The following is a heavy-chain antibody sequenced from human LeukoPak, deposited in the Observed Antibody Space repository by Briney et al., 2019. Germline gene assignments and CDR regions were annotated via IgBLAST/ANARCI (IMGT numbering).Heavy chain of an antibody. CDR2: ISYDGSNK. CDR3: ARECSGGSCLDY. Sequence: GGSLRLSCAASGFTFSSYAMHWVRQAPGKGLEWVAVISYDGSNKYYADSVKGRFTISRDNSKNTLYLQMNSLRAEDTAVYYCARECSGGSCLDYWGQGTLVTDSS. J-gene: IGHJ4*02. V-gene: IGHV3-30-3*01. D-gene: IGHD2-15*01. CDR1: GFTFSSYA.